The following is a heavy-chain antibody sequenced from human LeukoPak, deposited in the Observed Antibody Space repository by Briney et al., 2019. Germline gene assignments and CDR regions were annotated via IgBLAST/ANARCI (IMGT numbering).Heavy chain of an antibody. CDR2: IIPIFGTA. D-gene: IGHD6-19*01. CDR1: GYTFTSYY. CDR3: ARVVAVAGTPGSWFDP. V-gene: IGHV1-69*06. J-gene: IGHJ5*02. Sequence: SVKVSCKASGYTFTSYYMHWVRQAPGQGLEWMGGIIPIFGTANYAQKFQGRVTITADKSTSTAYMELSSLRSEDTAVYYCARVVAVAGTPGSWFDPWGQGTLVTVSS.